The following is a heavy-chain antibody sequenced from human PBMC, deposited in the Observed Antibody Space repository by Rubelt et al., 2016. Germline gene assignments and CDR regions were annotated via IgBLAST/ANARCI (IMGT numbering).Heavy chain of an antibody. CDR1: GGSISSSNY. J-gene: IGHJ4*02. D-gene: IGHD3-22*01. CDR2: VNDGGNV. Sequence: QLQLQESGPGLVKPSETLSLACTVSGGSISSSNYWGWVRQSPGKGLEWIGEVNDGGNVNYNPSLKSRLAISLDTSQKQFSLKLTSVTAADTAVYYCVRVKPTVVIYAAEENYFDFWGQGTLVTVSS. V-gene: IGHV4/OR15-8*01. CDR3: VRVKPTVVIYAAEENYFDF.